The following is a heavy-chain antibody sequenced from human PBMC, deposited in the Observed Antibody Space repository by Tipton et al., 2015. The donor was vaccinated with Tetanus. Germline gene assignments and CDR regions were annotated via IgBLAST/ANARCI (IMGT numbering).Heavy chain of an antibody. D-gene: IGHD3-10*01. CDR1: GYSFTSYW. CDR3: ARLARVRGGRGAFDI. CDR2: IDPSDSYT. V-gene: IGHV5-10-1*01. Sequence: VQLVQSGAEVKKPGESLRISCKGSGYSFTSYWISWVRQMPGQGLEWMGRIDPSDSYTNYSPSFQGHVPISADKSISTAYLQWSSLKASDPAMYYCARLARVRGGRGAFDIWGQGTMVTVSS. J-gene: IGHJ3*02.